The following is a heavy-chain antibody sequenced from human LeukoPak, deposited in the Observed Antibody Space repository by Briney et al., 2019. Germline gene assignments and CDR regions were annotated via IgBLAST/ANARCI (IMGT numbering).Heavy chain of an antibody. CDR1: GGSIGSSYYY. V-gene: IGHV4-39*01. CDR2: IYYSGCT. Sequence: SETLSLTCTVSGGSIGSSYYYWGWIRQPPGRGLEWIGSIYYSGCTYYNPSLKSRVTISEDTSKNQFSLKLNSVTAADTAVYYCARHRIAARGSFDYWGQGTLVTVSS. D-gene: IGHD6-6*01. CDR3: ARHRIAARGSFDY. J-gene: IGHJ4*02.